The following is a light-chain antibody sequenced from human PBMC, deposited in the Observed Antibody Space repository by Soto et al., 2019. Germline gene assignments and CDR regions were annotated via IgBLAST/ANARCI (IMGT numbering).Light chain of an antibody. J-gene: IGLJ2*01. CDR1: SSDVGGYNY. CDR2: EVS. CDR3: SSYAGSNNLV. Sequence: QSALTQPRSASGSPGQSVTISCTGTSSDVGGYNYVSWYQQHPGKAPKLMIYEVSKRPSGVPDRFSGSKSGNTASLTVSGLQAEDDADYYCSSYAGSNNLVFGGGTKLTV. V-gene: IGLV2-8*01.